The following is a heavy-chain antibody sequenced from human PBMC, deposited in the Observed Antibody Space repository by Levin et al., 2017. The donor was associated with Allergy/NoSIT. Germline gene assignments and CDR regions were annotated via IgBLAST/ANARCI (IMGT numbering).Heavy chain of an antibody. J-gene: IGHJ3*01. CDR3: ARSNDYGDRDAFDV. V-gene: IGHV3-21*01. Sequence: GGSLRLSCAASGFTFSTYTMNWVRQAPGKGLEWVSSITGSSGYIYYADSVKGRFTISRDNAKNSLYLQMDSLRAEDTAVYYCARSNDYGDRDAFDVWGQGTMVTVSS. D-gene: IGHD4-17*01. CDR2: ITGSSGYI. CDR1: GFTFSTYT.